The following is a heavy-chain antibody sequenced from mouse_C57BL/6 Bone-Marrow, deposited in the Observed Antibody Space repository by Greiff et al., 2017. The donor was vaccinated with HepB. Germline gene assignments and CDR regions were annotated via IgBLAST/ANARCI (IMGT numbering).Heavy chain of an antibody. CDR1: GFTFSDYY. D-gene: IGHD2-4*01. J-gene: IGHJ3*01. Sequence: EVQRVESGGGLVQPGGSLKLSCAASGFTFSDYYMYWVRQTPEKRLEWVAYISNGGGSTYYPDTVKGRFTISRDNAKNTLYLQMSRLKSEDTAMYYCARTYDYDVSWFAYWGQGTLVTVSA. CDR3: ARTYDYDVSWFAY. V-gene: IGHV5-12*01. CDR2: ISNGGGST.